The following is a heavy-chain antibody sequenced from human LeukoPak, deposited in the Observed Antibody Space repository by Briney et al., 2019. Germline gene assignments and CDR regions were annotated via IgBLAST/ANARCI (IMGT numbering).Heavy chain of an antibody. CDR2: INHSGST. V-gene: IGHV4-34*01. J-gene: IGHJ4*02. D-gene: IGHD1-26*01. CDR3: AKDLTQSWEPDF. CDR1: GGSFSGYY. Sequence: PSETLSLTCAVYGGSFSGYYWSWIRQPPGKGLEWIGEINHSGSTNYNPSLKSRVTISVDTSKNQFSLKLSSVTAADTAVYYCAKDLTQSWEPDFRGQGNLVTVSS.